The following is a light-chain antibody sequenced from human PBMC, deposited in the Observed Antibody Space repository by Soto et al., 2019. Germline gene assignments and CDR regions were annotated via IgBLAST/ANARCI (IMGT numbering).Light chain of an antibody. V-gene: IGLV2-14*01. CDR3: SSFTTTNTGV. CDR2: EVT. J-gene: IGLJ1*01. CDR1: SSDVASYNF. Sequence: QSVLTQPASVSGSPGQSITMSCTGTSSDVASYNFVSWFQLHPGKAPKLMIYEVTNRPSGVSYRFSGSKSGNTASLTISGLQPEDEADYYCSSFTTTNTGVFGTGTKVTVL.